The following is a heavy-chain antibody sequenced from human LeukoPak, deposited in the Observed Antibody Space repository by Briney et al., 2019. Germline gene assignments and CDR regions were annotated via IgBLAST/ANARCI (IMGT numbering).Heavy chain of an antibody. Sequence: SVKVPCKASGGTFSSYAISWVRQAPGQGLEWMGRIIPILGIANYAQKFQGRVTITADKSTSTAYMELSSLRSEDTAVYYCARGPYSSGWYGNYWGQGTLVTVSS. CDR1: GGTFSSYA. J-gene: IGHJ4*02. D-gene: IGHD6-19*01. CDR3: ARGPYSSGWYGNY. V-gene: IGHV1-69*04. CDR2: IIPILGIA.